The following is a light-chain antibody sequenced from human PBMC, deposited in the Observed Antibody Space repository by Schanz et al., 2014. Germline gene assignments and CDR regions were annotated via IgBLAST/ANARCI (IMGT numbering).Light chain of an antibody. CDR1: QSISSW. J-gene: IGKJ1*01. V-gene: IGKV1-5*03. CDR2: KAS. CDR3: QQYNGT. Sequence: MTQSPSTLSASVGDRVTITCRASQSISSWLAWYQQKPGKAPKLLIYKASSLESGVPSRFSGSGSGTEFTLTISSLQPDDFATYYCQQYNGTFGQGTKVEIK.